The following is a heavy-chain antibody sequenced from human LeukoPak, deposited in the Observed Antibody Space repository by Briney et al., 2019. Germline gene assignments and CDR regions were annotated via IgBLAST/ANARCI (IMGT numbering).Heavy chain of an antibody. D-gene: IGHD4-17*01. Sequence: SKTLSLTCTVSGGSISSYYSSWIRQSPGKGLEWIGYIHYSGSTYYNPSLKSRVTISVDTSKNQFSLKLTSVTPADTAVYYCAREYGDYSNWYFDLWGRGALVTVSS. CDR3: AREYGDYSNWYFDL. CDR1: GGSISSYY. J-gene: IGHJ2*01. V-gene: IGHV4-59*01. CDR2: IHYSGST.